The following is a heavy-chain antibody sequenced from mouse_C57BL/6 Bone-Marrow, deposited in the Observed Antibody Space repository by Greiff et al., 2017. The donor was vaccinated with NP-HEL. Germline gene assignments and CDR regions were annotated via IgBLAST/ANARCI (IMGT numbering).Heavy chain of an antibody. CDR3: VRHYCYSSSYAMDY. CDR2: IRSKSNNYAT. D-gene: IGHD1-1*01. CDR1: GFSFNTYA. V-gene: IGHV10-1*01. Sequence: EVQLVESGGGLVQPKGSLKLSCAASGFSFNTYAMNWVRQAPGKGLEWVARIRSKSNNYATYSADSVKDRFTISRDDSESMLYLQMNNLKTDGTAMYYCVRHYCYSSSYAMDYWGQGTTVTVSS. J-gene: IGHJ4*01.